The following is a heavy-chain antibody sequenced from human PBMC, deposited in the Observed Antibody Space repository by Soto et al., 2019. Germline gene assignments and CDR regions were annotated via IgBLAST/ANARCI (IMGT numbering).Heavy chain of an antibody. D-gene: IGHD2-15*01. CDR2: IIPIFGTA. CDR3: ACPTGGCSGGSCPSYYYGMEV. J-gene: IGHJ6*02. V-gene: IGHV1-69*12. CDR1: GGTFSSYA. Sequence: QVQLVQSGAEVKKPGSSVKVSCKASGGTFSSYAISWVRQAPGQGLEWMGGIIPIFGTANYAQKFQGRVTITADESTSTAYMELSSLRSEDTAVYYCACPTGGCSGGSCPSYYYGMEVWGQGTTVTVSS.